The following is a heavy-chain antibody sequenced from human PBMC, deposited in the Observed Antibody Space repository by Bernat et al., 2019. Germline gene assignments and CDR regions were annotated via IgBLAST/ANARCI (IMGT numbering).Heavy chain of an antibody. CDR3: ANRAGDGYIRFDY. CDR2: ISYSGST. J-gene: IGHJ4*02. V-gene: IGHV4-39*01. Sequence: QLQLQESGPGLVKPSETLSLTCTVSGGSISGSKYYWGWIRQPPGKGLEWIGSISYSGSTYYNPSLQSRVTISVDTSKNQFSLKLNSVTAADTAVYYCANRAGDGYIRFDYWGQGTLVTVSS. CDR1: GGSISGSKYY. D-gene: IGHD5-24*01.